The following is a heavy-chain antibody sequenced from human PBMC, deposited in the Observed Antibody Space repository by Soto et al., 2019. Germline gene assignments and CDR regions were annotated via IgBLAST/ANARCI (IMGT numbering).Heavy chain of an antibody. D-gene: IGHD3-10*01. V-gene: IGHV2-5*01. CDR3: AHLLLWFGESLGPPDY. CDR1: GFSLSTSGVG. CDR2: IYWNDDK. J-gene: IGHJ4*02. Sequence: GSGPTLVNPTQTLTLTCTFSGFSLSTSGVGVGWIRQPPGKALEWLALIYWNDDKRYSPSLKSRLTITKDTSKNQVVLTMTNMDPVDTATYYCAHLLLWFGESLGPPDYWGQGTLVTVSS.